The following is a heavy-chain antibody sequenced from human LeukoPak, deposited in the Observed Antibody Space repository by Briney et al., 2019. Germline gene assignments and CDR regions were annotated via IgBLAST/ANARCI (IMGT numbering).Heavy chain of an antibody. CDR3: GGPNPLLERPSAMDV. Sequence: ASVKVSCKVSGYTLTELSMHWVRQAPGKGLEWMGGFDPEDGETIYAQKFQGRVTMTEDTSTDTAYMELSSLRAEDTAVYYCGGPNPLLERPSAMDVWGQGTTVTVSS. CDR1: GYTLTELS. CDR2: FDPEDGET. D-gene: IGHD6-25*01. J-gene: IGHJ6*02. V-gene: IGHV1-24*01.